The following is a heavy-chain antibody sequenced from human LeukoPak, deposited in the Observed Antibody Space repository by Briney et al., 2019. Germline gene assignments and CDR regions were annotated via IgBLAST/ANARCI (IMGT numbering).Heavy chain of an antibody. V-gene: IGHV3-53*01. CDR3: ARTGSTGTYDYFDY. CDR1: GFTVSSNY. Sequence: PGGSLRLSCAASGFTVSSNYMSWVRQAPGKGLEWVSVIYSGGSTYYADSVKGRFTISRDNSKNTLYLQMNSLRAEDTAVYYCARTGSTGTYDYFDYWGQGTLVTVSS. J-gene: IGHJ4*02. D-gene: IGHD1-1*01. CDR2: IYSGGST.